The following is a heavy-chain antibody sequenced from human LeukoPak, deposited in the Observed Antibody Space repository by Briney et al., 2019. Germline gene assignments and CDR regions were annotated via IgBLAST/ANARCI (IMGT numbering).Heavy chain of an antibody. CDR2: IRYDGSNK. J-gene: IGHJ3*02. D-gene: IGHD1-26*01. CDR3: AKDRARYSGSLNAFDI. CDR1: GFTFSSYG. Sequence: GGSLRLSCAASGFTFSSYGMHWVRRAPGKGLEWVAFIRYDGSNKFYADSVKGRFTISRDNSKNTLYLQMNSLRAEDTAVFYCAKDRARYSGSLNAFDIWGQGTMVTVSS. V-gene: IGHV3-30*02.